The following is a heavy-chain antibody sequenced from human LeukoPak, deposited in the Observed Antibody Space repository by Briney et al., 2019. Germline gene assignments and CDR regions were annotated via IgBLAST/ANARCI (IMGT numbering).Heavy chain of an antibody. D-gene: IGHD3-22*01. CDR2: ISGSGGST. V-gene: IGHV3-23*01. Sequence: GGSLRLXCAASGFTFSSYAMSWVRQAPGKGLEWVSAISGSGGSTYYADSVKGRFTISRDNSKNTLYLQMNSLRAEDTAVYYCAKDYYDSSGYYLHYYYYYMDVWGKGTTVTVSS. CDR3: AKDYYDSSGYYLHYYYYYMDV. J-gene: IGHJ6*03. CDR1: GFTFSSYA.